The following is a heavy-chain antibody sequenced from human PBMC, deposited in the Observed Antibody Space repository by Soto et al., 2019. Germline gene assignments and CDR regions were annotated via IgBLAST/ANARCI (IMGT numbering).Heavy chain of an antibody. V-gene: IGHV1-69*12. CDR2: IIPIFGTA. CDR1: GGTFSSYA. CDR3: ASYGSGSSSLLFDY. J-gene: IGHJ4*02. D-gene: IGHD6-6*01. Sequence: QVQLVQSGAEVKKPGSSVKVSCKASGGTFSSYAISWVRQAPGHGLEWVGGIIPIFGTANYAQQFQGRVTITADESTSTAYMELSSVRSEDTAVYYCASYGSGSSSLLFDYWGQGTLVTVSS.